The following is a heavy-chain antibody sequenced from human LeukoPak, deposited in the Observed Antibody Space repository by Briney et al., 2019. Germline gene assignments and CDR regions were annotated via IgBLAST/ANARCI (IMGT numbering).Heavy chain of an antibody. J-gene: IGHJ6*03. CDR2: IRYDGSNK. CDR3: AKAYSYYMDV. V-gene: IGHV3-30*02. CDR1: GFTFSSYG. Sequence: PGGSLRLSCAASGFTFSSYGMHWVRPAPGKGLEWVAFIRYDGSNKKYADSVKGRVTISRDNSKNTMDLQMNSLRAEDTAVYYCAKAYSYYMDVWGKGTSVTVSS.